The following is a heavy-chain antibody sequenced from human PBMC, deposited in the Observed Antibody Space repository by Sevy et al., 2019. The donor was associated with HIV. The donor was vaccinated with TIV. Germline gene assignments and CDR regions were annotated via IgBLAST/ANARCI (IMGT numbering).Heavy chain of an antibody. CDR1: GFSFTSYW. CDR2: INQVGTEK. J-gene: IGHJ3*02. Sequence: GGSLRLSCAASGFSFTSYWMSWVRQTPEKGLEWVANINQVGTEKNYVDSVKGRFTISRDNAKNSLYLQMNSLRAEDTAVYYCANKGGSRPNDAFDNWGQRTMVTVSS. V-gene: IGHV3-7*01. CDR3: ANKGGSRPNDAFDN. D-gene: IGHD3-10*01.